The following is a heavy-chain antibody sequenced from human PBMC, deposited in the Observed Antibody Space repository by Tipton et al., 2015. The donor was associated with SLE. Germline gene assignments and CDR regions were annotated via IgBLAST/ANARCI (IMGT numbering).Heavy chain of an antibody. CDR3: SRAVLCVSSTCRDF. J-gene: IGHJ4*02. V-gene: IGHV4-34*01. CDR1: GGSFSGYY. Sequence: TLSLTCAVYGGSFSGYYWSWIRQPPGKGLEWIGEINHIGSTNYNPSLKSRVTISVDTSKNQFSLSLTSVTAADTAMYYCSRAVLCVSSTCRDFWGPGTLVTVSS. D-gene: IGHD2-21*01. CDR2: INHIGST.